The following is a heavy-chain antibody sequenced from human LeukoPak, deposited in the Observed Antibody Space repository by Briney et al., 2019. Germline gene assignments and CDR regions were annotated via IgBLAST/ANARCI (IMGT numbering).Heavy chain of an antibody. Sequence: GGSLRLSCAASGFTFSSYAMSWVRQAPGKRLEWVSAISGSGGSTYYADSVKGRFTISRDNSKNTLYLQMNSLRAEDTAVYYCAKYGVPAAMQYGMDVWGQGTTVTVSS. V-gene: IGHV3-23*01. CDR3: AKYGVPAAMQYGMDV. CDR1: GFTFSSYA. J-gene: IGHJ6*02. CDR2: ISGSGGST. D-gene: IGHD2-2*01.